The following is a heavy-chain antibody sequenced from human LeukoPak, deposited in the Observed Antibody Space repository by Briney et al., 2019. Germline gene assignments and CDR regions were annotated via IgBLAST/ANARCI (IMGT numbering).Heavy chain of an antibody. CDR3: ARAPRKGYCSSTSCYENYYYMDV. CDR2: IIPILGIA. CDR1: GGTLSSYA. Sequence: GASVKVSRKASGGTLSSYAISWVRQAPGQGLEWMGRIIPILGIANYAQKFQGRVTITADKSTSTAYMELSSLRSDDTAVFYCARAPRKGYCSSTSCYENYYYMDVWGKGTTVTVSS. D-gene: IGHD2-2*01. J-gene: IGHJ6*03. V-gene: IGHV1-69*04.